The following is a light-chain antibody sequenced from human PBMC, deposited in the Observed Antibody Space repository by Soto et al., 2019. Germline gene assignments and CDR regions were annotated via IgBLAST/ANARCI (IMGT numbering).Light chain of an antibody. J-gene: IGKJ1*01. CDR1: QSISSW. CDR2: DAS. Sequence: DIQMKQSPSTLSASVGDRVTITCRASQSISSWLAWYQQKPGKAPKLLIYDASSLESGVPSRFSGSGSGTEFTLTISSLRPDDFATYYCQQYNSYSWTFGQGTKVAIK. CDR3: QQYNSYSWT. V-gene: IGKV1-5*01.